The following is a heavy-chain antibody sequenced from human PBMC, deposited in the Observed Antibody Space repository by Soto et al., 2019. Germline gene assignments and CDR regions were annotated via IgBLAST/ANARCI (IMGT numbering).Heavy chain of an antibody. CDR1: GYSFSKFG. V-gene: IGHV1-18*04. CDR2: INNYNGHT. J-gene: IGHJ6*02. Sequence: VVLVQSGAEVKSLGATVKVSCQASGYSFSKFGIGWVRQAPGRGFEWVGWINNYNGHTNFAPKFKGRVSLTSDSSATTAYMEQSSLTPDDSAIYFCARAEGMVPYYSSAMDVWGQGTAVTVSS. D-gene: IGHD2-8*01. CDR3: ARAEGMVPYYSSAMDV.